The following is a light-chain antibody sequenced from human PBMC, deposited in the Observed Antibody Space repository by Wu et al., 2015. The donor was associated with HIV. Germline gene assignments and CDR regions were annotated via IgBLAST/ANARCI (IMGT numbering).Light chain of an antibody. J-gene: IGKJ3*01. CDR2: GAS. Sequence: ENVLTQSPGTLSLSPGESATLSCRASQSVINTHLAWYQQKVGQAPRLLIYGASSRATGIPDRFSGSASGTDFTLTISRLEPEDFAMYYCQQYSNSLGFTFGPGTKVELK. V-gene: IGKV3-20*01. CDR3: QQYSNSLGFT. CDR1: QSVINTH.